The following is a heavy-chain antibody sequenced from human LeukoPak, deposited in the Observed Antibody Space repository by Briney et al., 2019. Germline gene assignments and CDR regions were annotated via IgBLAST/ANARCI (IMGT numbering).Heavy chain of an antibody. CDR3: ARLAPLTDYAYAFDI. CDR1: GVSISNTY. J-gene: IGHJ3*02. CDR2: IFYSGST. D-gene: IGHD2-2*01. V-gene: IGHV4-59*08. Sequence: SETLSLTFPVSGVSISNTYSTWIRQPPGKRLEWIGYIFYSGSTNYNPSLKSRVTISVDTSKNQFSLSLTSVTAADTAVYYCARLAPLTDYAYAFDIWGQGTVVTVSS.